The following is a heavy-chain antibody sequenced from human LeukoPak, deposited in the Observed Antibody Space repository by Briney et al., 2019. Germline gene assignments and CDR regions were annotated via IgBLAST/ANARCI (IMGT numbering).Heavy chain of an antibody. J-gene: IGHJ6*03. CDR3: ARGKVAQHYYYYYMDV. Sequence: PSETLSLTCAVYGGSFSGYYWSWIRQPPGKGLEWIGEINHSGSTNYNPSLKSRVTISVDTSKSQFSLKLSSVTAADTAVYYCARGKVAQHYYYYYMDVWGKGTTVTVSS. D-gene: IGHD5-12*01. CDR1: GGSFSGYY. CDR2: INHSGST. V-gene: IGHV4-34*01.